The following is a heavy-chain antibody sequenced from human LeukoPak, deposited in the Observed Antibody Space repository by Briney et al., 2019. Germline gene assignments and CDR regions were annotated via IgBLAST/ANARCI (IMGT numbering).Heavy chain of an antibody. CDR1: GYSISSGYY. CDR2: IYHSGST. V-gene: IGHV4-38-2*02. Sequence: SETLSLTCTVSGYSISSGYYWGWIRQPPGKGLEWIGSIYHSGSTYYNPSLKSRVTISVDTSKNQFSLKLSSVTAADTAVYYCARVQYAAGTYFQHWGQGTLVTVSS. J-gene: IGHJ1*01. CDR3: ARVQYAAGTYFQH. D-gene: IGHD6-13*01.